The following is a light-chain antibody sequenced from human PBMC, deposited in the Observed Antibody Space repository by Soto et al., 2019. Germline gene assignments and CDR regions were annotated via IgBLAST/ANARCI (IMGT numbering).Light chain of an antibody. CDR3: QQRGSWPPWT. CDR1: QSVTTY. V-gene: IGKV3-11*01. CDR2: DAY. J-gene: IGKJ1*01. Sequence: EIVFTQSPATLSLSPGKRATLSCRASQSVTTYVAWYQQKPGRSPRLLIYDAYNRATGIPARFSGSGSGTDFTLTISSLEPEDFAVYYCQQRGSWPPWTFGQGTKVDIK.